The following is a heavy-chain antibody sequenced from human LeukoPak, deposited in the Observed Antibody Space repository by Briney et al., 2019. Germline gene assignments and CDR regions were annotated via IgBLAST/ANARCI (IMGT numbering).Heavy chain of an antibody. V-gene: IGHV3-21*01. CDR3: AASYDSSGYYSNY. Sequence: GGSLRLSCAASGFTFSSYSMNWVRQAPGKGLEWVSSISSSSSYIYYADSVKGRFTISRDNAKNSLYLQMNSLRAEDTAVYYCAASYDSSGYYSNYWGQGTLVTVSS. CDR1: GFTFSSYS. J-gene: IGHJ4*02. CDR2: ISSSSSYI. D-gene: IGHD3-22*01.